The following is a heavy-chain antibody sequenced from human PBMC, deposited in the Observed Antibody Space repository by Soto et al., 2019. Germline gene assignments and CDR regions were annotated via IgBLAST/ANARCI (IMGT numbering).Heavy chain of an antibody. D-gene: IGHD2-15*01. CDR1: VSSINHFY. V-gene: IGHV4-59*01. Sequence: PSESLSLTCTASVSSINHFYMSWIRQAPGKGLEWIGYIYYSGSTDYNPSLKGRVTISVDTSKNQFSLKQRSVTAADTAVYYCARVAGVADHTFDYWGQGTLVTVSS. CDR3: ARVAGVADHTFDY. J-gene: IGHJ4*02. CDR2: IYYSGST.